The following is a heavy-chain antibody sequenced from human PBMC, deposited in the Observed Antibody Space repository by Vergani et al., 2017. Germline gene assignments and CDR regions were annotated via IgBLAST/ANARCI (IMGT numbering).Heavy chain of an antibody. Sequence: QLQLQESGPRLVKPSETLSLICSVSGSSMITNNYLWGWIRQPPGKGLEWIGSIYHSGSTYYNPSLKSRVTISVDTSKNQFSLKLSSVTAADTAVYYCARLLVRGDTTIDYWGQGTLVTVSS. CDR2: IYHSGST. D-gene: IGHD3-10*01. V-gene: IGHV4-39*07. J-gene: IGHJ4*02. CDR1: GSSMITNNYL. CDR3: ARLLVRGDTTIDY.